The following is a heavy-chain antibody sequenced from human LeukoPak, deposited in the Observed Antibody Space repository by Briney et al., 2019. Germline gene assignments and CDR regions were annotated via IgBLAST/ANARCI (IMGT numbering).Heavy chain of an antibody. CDR1: GFTFSSYG. CDR2: ISGSGGST. Sequence: RPGGSLRLSCAASGFTFSSYGMSWVRQAPGKGLEWVSAISGSGGSTYYADSVKGRFTISRDNSKNTLYLQMNSLRAEDTAVYYCAKELWFGDNYYYYYMDVWGKGTTVTISS. J-gene: IGHJ6*03. D-gene: IGHD3-10*01. CDR3: AKELWFGDNYYYYYMDV. V-gene: IGHV3-23*01.